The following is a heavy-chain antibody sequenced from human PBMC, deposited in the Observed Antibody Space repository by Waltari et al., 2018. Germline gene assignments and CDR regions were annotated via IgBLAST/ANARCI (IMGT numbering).Heavy chain of an antibody. Sequence: QVQLVQSGAEVKKPGASVKVSCKASGYTFTSYAVHWVRQAPGQRLEWMGWINAGNGNTKYSQKFQGRVTITRDTSASTAYMELSSLRSEDTAVYYCASPSHGDPNWFDPWGQGTLVTVSS. CDR3: ASPSHGDPNWFDP. J-gene: IGHJ5*02. CDR2: INAGNGNT. D-gene: IGHD4-17*01. V-gene: IGHV1-3*01. CDR1: GYTFTSYA.